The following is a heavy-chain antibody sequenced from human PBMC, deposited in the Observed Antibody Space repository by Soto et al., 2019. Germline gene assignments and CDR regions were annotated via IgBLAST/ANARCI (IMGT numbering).Heavy chain of an antibody. CDR3: ARGVFLDVSGPFRDLLAF. Sequence: GGSLRLSCAASGFTFSSYWMSWVRQAPGKGLEWVGNIKEDGSQKWYVDSVKGRFTISRDNAKNSLYLQMNSLRVEDTAVYYCARGVFLDVSGPFRDLLAFCGQGSLVP. CDR2: IKEDGSQK. V-gene: IGHV3-7*04. J-gene: IGHJ3*01. D-gene: IGHD3-3*01. CDR1: GFTFSSYW.